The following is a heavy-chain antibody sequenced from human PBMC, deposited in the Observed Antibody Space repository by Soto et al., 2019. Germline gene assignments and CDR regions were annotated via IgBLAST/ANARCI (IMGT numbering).Heavy chain of an antibody. V-gene: IGHV4-34*01. Sequence: QVQLQQWGAGLLKPSETLSLNCAVYGGSFSGYYWSWIRQPPGKGLEWIGEINHRGSINYNPSLKSRFTMSVDTSKNQFSLKLNSVTAADPAVLYCARGSRMRIPAASGRDYYYHGLDVWGQGTAVTVSS. CDR2: INHRGSI. D-gene: IGHD2-15*01. CDR3: ARGSRMRIPAASGRDYYYHGLDV. CDR1: GGSFSGYY. J-gene: IGHJ6*02.